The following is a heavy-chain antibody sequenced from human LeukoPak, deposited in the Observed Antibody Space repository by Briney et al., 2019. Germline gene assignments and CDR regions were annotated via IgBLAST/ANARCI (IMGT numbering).Heavy chain of an antibody. CDR3: ARGDTSSGWYPNEYYFDY. J-gene: IGHJ4*02. CDR1: GGSFSGYY. CDR2: INHSGST. V-gene: IGHV4-34*01. D-gene: IGHD6-19*01. Sequence: SETLSLTCAVYGGSFSGYYWSWIRQPPGKGLEWIGEINHSGSTNYNPSLKSRVTISVDTSKNQFSLKLSSVTAADTAVYYCARGDTSSGWYPNEYYFDYWGQGTLVTVSS.